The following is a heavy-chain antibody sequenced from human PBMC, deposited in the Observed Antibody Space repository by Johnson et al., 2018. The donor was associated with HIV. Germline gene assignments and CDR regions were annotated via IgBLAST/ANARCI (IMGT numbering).Heavy chain of an antibody. V-gene: IGHV3-30*04. J-gene: IGHJ3*02. CDR3: ARDKGIAARLGAFDI. CDR2: ISYDGSNK. D-gene: IGHD6-6*01. Sequence: QVQLVESGGGVVQPGRSLRLSCAASGFTFSSHSMYWVRQAPGKGLEWVAVISYDGSNKYYADSVKVRFTISRDNSKNTLYLQMNSLRAEDTAVYYCARDKGIAARLGAFDIWGQGTMVTVSS. CDR1: GFTFSSHS.